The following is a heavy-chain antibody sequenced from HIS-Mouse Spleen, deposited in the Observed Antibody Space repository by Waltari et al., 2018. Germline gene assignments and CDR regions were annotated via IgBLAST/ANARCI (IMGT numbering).Heavy chain of an antibody. CDR1: GYTFTGYY. CDR3: AREETAGKTDY. D-gene: IGHD1-26*01. J-gene: IGHJ4*02. CDR2: IKRTRGGT. V-gene: IGHV1-2*02. Sequence: QVQLVQSGAEVKKPGASVKVSCKASGYTFTGYYMHWVRQAPGQGLEWMEWIKRTRGGTNYAQKFQGRVTMTRDTSISTAYMELSRLRSDDTAVYYCAREETAGKTDYWGQGTLVTVSS.